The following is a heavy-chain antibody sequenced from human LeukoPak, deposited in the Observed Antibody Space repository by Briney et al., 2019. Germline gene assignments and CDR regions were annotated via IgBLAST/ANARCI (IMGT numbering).Heavy chain of an antibody. CDR2: IGTSSTTI. Sequence: PGGSLRLSCAASGFTFSIYSMNWVRQPPGKGLEWVSNIGTSSTTIYYADSVKGRFTISRDNAKNSLYLQMNSLRADDTAVYYCARFAAGGSYYYYMDVWGKGTTVTVPS. V-gene: IGHV3-48*01. D-gene: IGHD6-25*01. CDR1: GFTFSIYS. CDR3: ARFAAGGSYYYYMDV. J-gene: IGHJ6*03.